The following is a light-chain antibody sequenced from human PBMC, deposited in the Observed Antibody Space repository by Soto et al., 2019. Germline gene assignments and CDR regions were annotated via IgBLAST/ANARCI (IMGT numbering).Light chain of an antibody. Sequence: KQSPSTLSLSPGERATLSCRASQSVSSLLAWYQQKPGQAPRLLIYRASTRATGISGRFSGSGSGTEFTLTISSLQSEDFAVYYCQQYNSWPLTFGGGSKVAIK. CDR2: RAS. CDR1: QSVSSL. CDR3: QQYNSWPLT. J-gene: IGKJ4*01. V-gene: IGKV3-15*01.